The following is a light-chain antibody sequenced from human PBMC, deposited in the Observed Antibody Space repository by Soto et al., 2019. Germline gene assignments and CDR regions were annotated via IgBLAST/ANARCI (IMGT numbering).Light chain of an antibody. CDR1: QSVSSTY. CDR3: QHYGSLVLT. Sequence: EIVLTQSPGTLSLSPGERATLSCRASQSVSSTYLAWYQQKPGQAPRLLIYGASSRATGIPDRFSGSGSGTDFTRTIRRLEPEDFAVYYCQHYGSLVLTFGGGTKVEIK. J-gene: IGKJ4*01. V-gene: IGKV3-20*01. CDR2: GAS.